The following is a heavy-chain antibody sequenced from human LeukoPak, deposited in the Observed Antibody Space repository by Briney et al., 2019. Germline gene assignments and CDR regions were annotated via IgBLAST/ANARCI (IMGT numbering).Heavy chain of an antibody. D-gene: IGHD1-26*01. J-gene: IGHJ4*02. CDR1: GYTFTGYY. CDR3: AGASVGSGSYWPLDY. CDR2: INPNSGGT. Sequence: ASVKVSCKASGYTFTGYYMHWVGQAPGQGIEWMGWINPNSGGTNYAQKFQGRVTMTRDTSTSTAYRELSRLRSDDTAVYDCAGASVGSGSYWPLDYWGQGTLVAVSS. V-gene: IGHV1-2*02.